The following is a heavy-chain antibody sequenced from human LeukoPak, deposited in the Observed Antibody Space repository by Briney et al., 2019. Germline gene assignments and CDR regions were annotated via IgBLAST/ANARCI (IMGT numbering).Heavy chain of an antibody. CDR1: GFSLSTRGVG. D-gene: IGHD3-9*01. Sequence: SGPTLVQPTQTLTLTCTFSGFSLSTRGVGVGWIRQPPGKALEWLALIYWDDDKRYSPSLKSRLTITKDISKNQVVLTMTNMDPVDTATYYCANFDWLLWAFDYWGQGTLVTVSS. CDR3: ANFDWLLWAFDY. CDR2: IYWDDDK. J-gene: IGHJ4*02. V-gene: IGHV2-5*02.